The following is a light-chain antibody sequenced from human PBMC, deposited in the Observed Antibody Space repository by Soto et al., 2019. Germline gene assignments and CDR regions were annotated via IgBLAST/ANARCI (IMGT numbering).Light chain of an antibody. CDR2: EVT. CDR1: SSDVGGYNY. V-gene: IGLV2-8*01. J-gene: IGLJ1*01. Sequence: QSVLTQPPSASGSPGQSVTISCTGTSSDVGGYNYVSWYQQHPGKAPKLMIYEVTKRPSGVPDRFSGSKSGNTASLTVSGLLAEDEADYYCASYTGSSTSYVLGTGTKVTVL. CDR3: ASYTGSSTSYV.